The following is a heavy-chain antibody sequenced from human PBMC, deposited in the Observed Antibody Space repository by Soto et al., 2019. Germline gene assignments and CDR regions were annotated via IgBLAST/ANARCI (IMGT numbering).Heavy chain of an antibody. D-gene: IGHD6-19*01. V-gene: IGHV1-24*01. J-gene: IGHJ4*02. CDR3: ATDLGNSSGWYERPFDY. CDR2: FDPEDGET. Sequence: GASVKVSCKVSGYTLTELSMHWVRQAPGKGLEWMGGFDPEDGETIYAQKFQGRVTMTEDTSTDTAYMELSSLRSEDTAVYYCATDLGNSSGWYERPFDYWGQGTLVTVSS. CDR1: GYTLTELS.